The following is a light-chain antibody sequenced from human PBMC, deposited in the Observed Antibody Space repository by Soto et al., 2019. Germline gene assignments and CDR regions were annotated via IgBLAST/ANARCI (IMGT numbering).Light chain of an antibody. V-gene: IGLV2-14*03. J-gene: IGLJ1*01. Sequence: QSVLTQPASVSGSPGQSITISCTGTSSDVGGYNYVSWYQHHPGKAPKLMIYDVSNRPSGVSNRFSGSKSGNTASLTISGLQAEDDADYYCTSHSSSSTLYVFGTGTKVTVL. CDR3: TSHSSSSTLYV. CDR1: SSDVGGYNY. CDR2: DVS.